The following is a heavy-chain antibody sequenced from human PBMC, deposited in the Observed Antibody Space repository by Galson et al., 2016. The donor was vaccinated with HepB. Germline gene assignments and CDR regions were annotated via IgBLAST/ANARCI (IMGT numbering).Heavy chain of an antibody. CDR3: AKGPTGYYYYGMDV. D-gene: IGHD1-14*01. Sequence: SLRLSCAASGFTFGRYAMTWVRQAPGKGLEWVSGIGGSGGSIHYADSVKGRFTISRDNPKNTPYLQMNSLRAEDTAVYYCAKGPTGYYYYGMDVWGQGTPVTVSS. CDR1: GFTFGRYA. V-gene: IGHV3-23*01. J-gene: IGHJ6*02. CDR2: IGGSGGSI.